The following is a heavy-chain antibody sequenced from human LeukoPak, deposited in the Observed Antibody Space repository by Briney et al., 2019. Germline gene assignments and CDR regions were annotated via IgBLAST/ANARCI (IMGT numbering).Heavy chain of an antibody. CDR1: GGSFSGYY. Sequence: KPSETLSLTCAVYGGSFSGYYWSRIRQPPGKGLEWIGEINHSGSTNYNPSLKSRVTISVDTSKNQFSLKLSSVTAADTAVYYCARGPRRFLEWLAHYYGMDVWGQGTTVTVSS. CDR3: ARGPRRFLEWLAHYYGMDV. CDR2: INHSGST. J-gene: IGHJ6*02. V-gene: IGHV4-34*01. D-gene: IGHD3-3*01.